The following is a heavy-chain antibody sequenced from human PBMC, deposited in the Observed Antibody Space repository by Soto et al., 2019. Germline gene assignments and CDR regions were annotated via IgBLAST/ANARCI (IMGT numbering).Heavy chain of an antibody. CDR1: GYSFTSYW. CDR2: IYPGDSDT. J-gene: IGHJ6*02. D-gene: IGHD6-6*01. CDR3: ASSIAARYFYYGMDV. V-gene: IGHV5-51*01. Sequence: GASLKISCKGSGYSFTSYWIGWVRQMPGKGLEWMGIIYPGDSDTRYSPSFQGQVTISADKSISTAYLQWSSLKASDTAMYYCASSIAARYFYYGMDVWGQGTTVTVSS.